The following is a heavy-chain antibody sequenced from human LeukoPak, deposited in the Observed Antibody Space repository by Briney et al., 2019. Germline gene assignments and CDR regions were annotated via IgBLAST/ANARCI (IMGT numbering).Heavy chain of an antibody. CDR1: GFTFSSYA. V-gene: IGHV3-23*01. J-gene: IGHJ6*02. CDR2: ISGSGGSA. Sequence: GGSLRLSCAASGFTFSSYAMSWVRQAPGKGLEWVSAISGSGGSAYYADSVKGRFTISRDNPKNTLYLQMNSLRAEDTAVYYCSKYSSSWYVYYGMDVWGQGTTVTVSS. D-gene: IGHD6-13*01. CDR3: SKYSSSWYVYYGMDV.